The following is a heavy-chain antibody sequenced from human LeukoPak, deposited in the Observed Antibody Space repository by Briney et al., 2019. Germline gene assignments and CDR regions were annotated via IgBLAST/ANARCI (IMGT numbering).Heavy chain of an antibody. V-gene: IGHV4-30-4*01. D-gene: IGHD4-17*01. CDR1: GGSISSGDYY. CDR3: ARDYGDYVLDY. Sequence: PSETLSLTCTVSGGSISSGDYYWSWIRQPPGKGLEWIGYIYYSGSTYYNPSLKSRVTVSVDTSKNQFSLKLSSVTAADTAVYYCARDYGDYVLDYWGQGTLVTVSS. CDR2: IYYSGST. J-gene: IGHJ4*02.